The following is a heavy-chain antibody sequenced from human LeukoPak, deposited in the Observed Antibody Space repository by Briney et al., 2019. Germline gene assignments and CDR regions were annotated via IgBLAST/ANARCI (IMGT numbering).Heavy chain of an antibody. V-gene: IGHV3-9*01. D-gene: IGHD4/OR15-4a*01. J-gene: IGHJ4*02. CDR1: GFTFDDYA. CDR3: ARRAGAYSHPYDY. CDR2: ISWNSGSI. Sequence: GGSLRLSCAASGFTFDDYAMHWVRQAPGKGLEWVSGISWNSGSIGYADSVKGRFTISRDNAKNSLYLQMNSLRAEDTAVYYCARRAGAYSHPYDYWGQGTLVTVSS.